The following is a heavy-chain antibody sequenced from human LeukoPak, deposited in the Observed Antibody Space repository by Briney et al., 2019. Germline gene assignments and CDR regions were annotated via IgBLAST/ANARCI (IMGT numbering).Heavy chain of an antibody. CDR2: IYTSGST. D-gene: IGHD3-3*01. CDR1: GGSISSGGYY. CDR3: ARVNYDFWSGYSYYFDY. V-gene: IGHV4-61*02. Sequence: PSETLSLTCTVSGGSISSGGYYWSWIRQPAGKGLEWIGRIYTSGSTNYNPSLKSRVTISVDTSKNQFSLKLSSVTAADTAVYYCARVNYDFWSGYSYYFDYWGQGTLVTVSS. J-gene: IGHJ4*02.